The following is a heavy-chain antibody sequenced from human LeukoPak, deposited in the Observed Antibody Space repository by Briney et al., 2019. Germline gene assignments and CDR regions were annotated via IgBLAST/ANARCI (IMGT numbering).Heavy chain of an antibody. CDR3: ARWLYGGATFNYFDY. CDR2: INPSGGST. J-gene: IGHJ4*02. V-gene: IGHV1-46*01. Sequence: ASVKVSCKASGYTFTRYFMHWVRQAPGQGLEWMGIINPSGGSTSYAQKFQGRVTMTRDMSTSTVYMELSSLRSEDTAVYYCARWLYGGATFNYFDYWGQGTLVTVSS. CDR1: GYTFTRYF. D-gene: IGHD1-26*01.